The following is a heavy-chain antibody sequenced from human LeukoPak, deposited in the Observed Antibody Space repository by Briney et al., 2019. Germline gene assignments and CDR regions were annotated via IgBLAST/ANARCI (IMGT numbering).Heavy chain of an antibody. CDR2: IYYSGST. J-gene: IGHJ4*02. Sequence: SETLSLTCTVSGGSVSSGSYYWSWIRQPPGKGLEWIGYIYYSGSTNYNPSLKSRVTISVDTSKNQFSLKLSSVAAADTAVYYCAGTARLPDSDYWGQGTLVTVSS. D-gene: IGHD6-6*01. V-gene: IGHV4-61*01. CDR1: GGSVSSGSYY. CDR3: AGTARLPDSDY.